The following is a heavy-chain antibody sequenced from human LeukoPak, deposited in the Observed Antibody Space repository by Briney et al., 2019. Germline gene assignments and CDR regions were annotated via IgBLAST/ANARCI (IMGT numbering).Heavy chain of an antibody. V-gene: IGHV4-34*01. J-gene: IGHJ5*02. D-gene: IGHD3-10*01. CDR3: ARGRYYYGSGSYRNWFDP. CDR1: GGSFSGYY. CDR2: INHSGST. Sequence: SEALSLTCADYGGSFSGYYWSWIRQPPGKGLEWIGEINHSGSTNYNPSLKSRVTISVDTSKNQFSLKLSSVTAADTAVYYCARGRYYYGSGSYRNWFDPWGQGTLVTVSS.